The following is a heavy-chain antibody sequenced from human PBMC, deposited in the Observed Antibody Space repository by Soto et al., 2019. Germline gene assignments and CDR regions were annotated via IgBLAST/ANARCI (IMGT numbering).Heavy chain of an antibody. V-gene: IGHV3-30*18. CDR2: ISYDGSNK. CDR1: GFTFSSYG. CDR3: AKEGNTAVDPYYFDY. D-gene: IGHD5-18*01. J-gene: IGHJ4*02. Sequence: GGSLRLSCAASGFTFSSYGMHWVRQAPGKGLEWVAVISYDGSNKYYADSVKGRFTISRDDSKNTLYLQMNSLRAEDTAVYYCAKEGNTAVDPYYFDYWGQGTLVTVSS.